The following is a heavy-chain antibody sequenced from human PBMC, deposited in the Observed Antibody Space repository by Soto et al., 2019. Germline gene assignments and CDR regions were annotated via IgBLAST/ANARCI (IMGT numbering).Heavy chain of an antibody. D-gene: IGHD1-26*01. CDR3: ARRHYTVGATQGEIDY. Sequence: SETLSLTCTVSGGSISSGGYYWSWIRQHPGKGLEWIGYIYYSGSTYYNPSLKSRVTISVDTSKNQFSLKLSSVTAADTAVYYCARRHYTVGATQGEIDYWGQGTPVTVSS. J-gene: IGHJ4*02. V-gene: IGHV4-31*03. CDR2: IYYSGST. CDR1: GGSISSGGYY.